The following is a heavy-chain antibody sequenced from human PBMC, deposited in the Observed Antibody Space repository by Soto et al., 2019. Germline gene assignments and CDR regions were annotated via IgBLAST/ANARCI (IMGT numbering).Heavy chain of an antibody. Sequence: SETLSLTCTVSGGSISSYYWSWIRQPAGKGLEWIGRIYTSGSTNYNPSLKSRVTMSVDTSKNQFSLKLSSVTAADTAVYYCARDGYSGYDLIYYYYYGMDVWGQGTTVTVSS. CDR2: IYTSGST. V-gene: IGHV4-4*07. CDR1: GGSISSYY. J-gene: IGHJ6*02. D-gene: IGHD5-12*01. CDR3: ARDGYSGYDLIYYYYYGMDV.